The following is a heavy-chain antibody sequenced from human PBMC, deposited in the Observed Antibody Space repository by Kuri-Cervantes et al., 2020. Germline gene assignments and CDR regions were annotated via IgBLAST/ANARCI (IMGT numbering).Heavy chain of an antibody. J-gene: IGHJ6*02. CDR2: IYYSGST. Sequence: GSLRLSCTVSGGSISSSSYYWGWIRQPPGKGLEWIGSIYYSGSTYYNPPLKSRVTISVDTSKNQFSLKLSSVTAADTAVYYCARVRAVAGKRHYYYYYGMDVWGQGTTVTVSS. CDR3: ARVRAVAGKRHYYYYYGMDV. V-gene: IGHV4-39*07. D-gene: IGHD6-19*01. CDR1: GGSISSSSYY.